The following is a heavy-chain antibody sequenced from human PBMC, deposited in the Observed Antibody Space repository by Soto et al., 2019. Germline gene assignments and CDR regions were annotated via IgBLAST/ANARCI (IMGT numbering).Heavy chain of an antibody. J-gene: IGHJ4*02. Sequence: GGSLRLSCAASGFTFSSYAMHWVRQAPGKGLEWVAVISYDGSNKYYADSVKGRFTISRDNSKNTLYLQMNSLRAEDTAVYYCARGSKGSSSNPRFDYWGQGTLVTVSS. CDR1: GFTFSSYA. CDR2: ISYDGSNK. V-gene: IGHV3-30-3*01. D-gene: IGHD6-6*01. CDR3: ARGSKGSSSNPRFDY.